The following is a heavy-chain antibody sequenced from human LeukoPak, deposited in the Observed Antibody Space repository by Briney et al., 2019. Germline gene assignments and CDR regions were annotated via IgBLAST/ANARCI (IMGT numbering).Heavy chain of an antibody. CDR2: INSDGGTT. CDR1: GFTLSNYN. D-gene: IGHD3-10*01. J-gene: IGHJ4*02. CDR3: ATDYYVSGSYYRLFY. Sequence: GGSLRLSCAASGFTLSNYNMNWVRQAPGKGLVWVSGINSDGGTTTYADSVKGRFTISRDNAKNTLYLQMNNLRAEDTAIYYCATDYYVSGSYYRLFYWGQGTLVTVSS. V-gene: IGHV3-74*01.